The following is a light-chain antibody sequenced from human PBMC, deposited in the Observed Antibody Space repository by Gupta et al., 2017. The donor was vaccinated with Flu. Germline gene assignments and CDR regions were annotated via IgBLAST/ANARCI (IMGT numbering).Light chain of an antibody. CDR3: QRRSNWPPFT. Sequence: EIVLTQSPATLSLSPGERATLSCRASQSVSSYLAWYQQKPGQAPRLLIYDASNRAPGTPARFTGSGSGTDFTLTISSLEPEDFAVYYCQRRSNWPPFTFGHGTTLDIK. CDR1: QSVSSY. V-gene: IGKV3-11*01. CDR2: DAS. J-gene: IGKJ3*01.